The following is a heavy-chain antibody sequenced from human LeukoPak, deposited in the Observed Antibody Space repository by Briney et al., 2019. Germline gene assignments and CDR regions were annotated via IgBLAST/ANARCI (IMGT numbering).Heavy chain of an antibody. CDR2: INPNSGGT. Sequence: GASVRVSCKASGYTFTGYYMHWVRQAPGQGLEWMGWINPNSGGTNYAQKFQGRVTMTRDTSISTAYMELSRLRSDDTAVYYCARAPAGYQLLTNPWFDPWGQGTLVTVSS. V-gene: IGHV1-2*02. CDR3: ARAPAGYQLLTNPWFDP. CDR1: GYTFTGYY. D-gene: IGHD2-2*01. J-gene: IGHJ5*02.